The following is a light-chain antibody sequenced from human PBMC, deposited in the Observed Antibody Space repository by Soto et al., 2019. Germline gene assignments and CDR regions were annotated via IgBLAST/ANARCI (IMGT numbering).Light chain of an antibody. CDR3: QQYGSSPPYT. Sequence: EVVLTQSPGTLSLAPGQRATLSCRASQSVSNTYFAWYQQKPGQAPRLRIFGSSDMATGIPDRFSGSGSGTHFTLTIRRLEPEDFAVYYCQQYGSSPPYTLGQGTKLESK. CDR1: QSVSNTY. J-gene: IGKJ2*01. V-gene: IGKV3-20*01. CDR2: GSS.